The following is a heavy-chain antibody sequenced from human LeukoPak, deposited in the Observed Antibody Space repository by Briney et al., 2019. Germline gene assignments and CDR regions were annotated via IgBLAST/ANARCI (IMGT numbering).Heavy chain of an antibody. Sequence: GGSLRLSCAASGFTLSSYGMHWVRQAPGKGLEWVAFIRYDGSNKYYADSVKGRFTISRDNSKNTLYLQMNSLRAEDTALYYCAKFPYGDNSVDYWGQGTLVTVSS. CDR1: GFTLSSYG. CDR2: IRYDGSNK. CDR3: AKFPYGDNSVDY. D-gene: IGHD4-23*01. V-gene: IGHV3-30*02. J-gene: IGHJ4*02.